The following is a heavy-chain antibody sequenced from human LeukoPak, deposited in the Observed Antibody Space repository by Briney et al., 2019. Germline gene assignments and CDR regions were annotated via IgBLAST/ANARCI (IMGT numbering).Heavy chain of an antibody. V-gene: IGHV1-69*13. CDR3: AKVPLLRFLEWLFDY. CDR1: GGTFSSYA. D-gene: IGHD3-3*01. Sequence: SVKVSCKASGGTFSSYAISWVRQAPGQGLEWMGGIIPIFGTANYAQKFQGRVTITADESTSTAYMELSSLRSEDTAVYYCAKVPLLRFLEWLFDYWGQGTLVTVSS. CDR2: IIPIFGTA. J-gene: IGHJ4*02.